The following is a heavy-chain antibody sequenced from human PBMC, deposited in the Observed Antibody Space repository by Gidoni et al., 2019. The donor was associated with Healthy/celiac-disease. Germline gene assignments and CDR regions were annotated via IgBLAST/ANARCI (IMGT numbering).Heavy chain of an antibody. Sequence: WIRQPPGKALEWLALIYWNDDKRYSPSLKSRLTITKDTSKNQVVLTMTNMDPVDTATYYCANRSEGIAAAVSIFDYWGQGTLVTVSS. CDR3: ANRSEGIAAAVSIFDY. J-gene: IGHJ4*02. D-gene: IGHD6-13*01. CDR2: IYWNDDK. V-gene: IGHV2-5*01.